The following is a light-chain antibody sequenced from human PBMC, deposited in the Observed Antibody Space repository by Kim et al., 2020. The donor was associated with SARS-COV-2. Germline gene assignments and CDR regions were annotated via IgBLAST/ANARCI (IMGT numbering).Light chain of an antibody. J-gene: IGKJ3*01. V-gene: IGKV1-12*01. CDR1: PSVSTW. CDR2: AAS. Sequence: FLMTQSPSSVSASVGDSVTITCRASPSVSTWLAWYQQKPGKAPKLLIYAASNLQSRVPSRFSGSGSGTDFTLTISSLQPEDVATYSCQQSYSLPPTFGPGTKVDIK. CDR3: QQSYSLPPT.